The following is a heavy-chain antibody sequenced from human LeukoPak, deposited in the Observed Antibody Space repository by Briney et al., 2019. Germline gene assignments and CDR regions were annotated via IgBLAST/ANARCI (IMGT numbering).Heavy chain of an antibody. D-gene: IGHD1-26*01. CDR1: GFSISSGYY. CDR2: IYYSGTT. J-gene: IGHJ4*02. CDR3: ASSPSGSYSQIDY. Sequence: PSETLSLTCNVSGFSISSGYYWGWIRQPPGKGLEWIGYIYYSGTTNYNPSLKSRVTISIDTFKNQFSLKLSSVTAADTAVYYCASSPSGSYSQIDYWGQGALVTVSS. V-gene: IGHV4-38-2*02.